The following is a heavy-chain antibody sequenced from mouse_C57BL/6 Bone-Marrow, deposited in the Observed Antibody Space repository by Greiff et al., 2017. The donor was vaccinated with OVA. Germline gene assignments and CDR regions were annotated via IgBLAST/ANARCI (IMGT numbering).Heavy chain of an antibody. D-gene: IGHD2-4*01. Sequence: QVQLQQSGAELVKPGASVKISCKASGYAFSSYWMNWVKQRPGKGLEWIGQIYPGDGDTNYNGKFKGKATLTADKSSSTAYMQLSSLTSEDSAVYFCAPYDYDGEYYFDYGGQGTTLTVSS. V-gene: IGHV1-80*01. CDR1: GYAFSSYW. CDR2: IYPGDGDT. J-gene: IGHJ2*01. CDR3: APYDYDGEYYFDY.